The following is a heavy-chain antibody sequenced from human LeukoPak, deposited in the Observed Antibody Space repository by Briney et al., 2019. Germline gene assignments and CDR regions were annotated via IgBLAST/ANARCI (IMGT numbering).Heavy chain of an antibody. Sequence: EASVTVSCKASGYTFTSYYMHWVRQAPGQGLEWMGIINPSGGSTSYAQKFQGRVTMTRDTSTSTVYMELSSLRSEDTAVYYCARALAQYYYGSGSYNDAFDIWGQGTMVTVSS. CDR3: ARALAQYYYGSGSYNDAFDI. CDR1: GYTFTSYY. CDR2: INPSGGST. D-gene: IGHD3-10*01. J-gene: IGHJ3*02. V-gene: IGHV1-46*01.